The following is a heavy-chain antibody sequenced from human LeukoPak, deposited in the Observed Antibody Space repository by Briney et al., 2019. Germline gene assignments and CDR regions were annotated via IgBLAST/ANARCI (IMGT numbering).Heavy chain of an antibody. CDR3: TTWTGGVVVTN. D-gene: IGHD2-2*01. CDR1: GFTFSTFA. CDR2: IRSQSNGGTT. Sequence: GGSLRLSCGDSGFTFSTFAMTWVRQALGKGLEWVGRIRSQSNGGTTDYAAPVKGRFTISRDDSKNTLYLQMNSLKTEDTAVYYCTTWTGGVVVTNWGQGTLVTVSS. V-gene: IGHV3-15*01. J-gene: IGHJ4*02.